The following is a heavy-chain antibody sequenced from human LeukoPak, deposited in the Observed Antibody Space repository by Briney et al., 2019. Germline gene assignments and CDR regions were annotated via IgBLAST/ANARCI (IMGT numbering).Heavy chain of an antibody. Sequence: GESLKISCKGSGYSFTSYWIGWVRQVPGKGLEWMGIIYPGDSDTRYSPSFQGQVTISADKSISTAYLQWSSLKASDTAMYYCARMYYYDSSGYLRYYFDYWGQGTLVTVSS. CDR1: GYSFTSYW. D-gene: IGHD3-22*01. CDR2: IYPGDSDT. J-gene: IGHJ4*02. CDR3: ARMYYYDSSGYLRYYFDY. V-gene: IGHV5-51*01.